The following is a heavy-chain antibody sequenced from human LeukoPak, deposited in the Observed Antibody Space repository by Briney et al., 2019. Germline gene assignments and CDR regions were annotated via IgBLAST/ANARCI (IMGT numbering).Heavy chain of an antibody. CDR2: IYHSGST. CDR3: ARNGAYYDLLTGYYKGWFDP. Sequence: SETLSLTCTVSGDSISSGYYWGWIRQPPGKGLEWIGNIYHSGSTYYNPSLKSRVTISVDTSKNQFSLRLSSVTAADTAVYFCARNGAYYDLLTGYYKGWFDPWGQGTLLTVSS. D-gene: IGHD3-9*01. V-gene: IGHV4-38-2*02. CDR1: GDSISSGYY. J-gene: IGHJ5*02.